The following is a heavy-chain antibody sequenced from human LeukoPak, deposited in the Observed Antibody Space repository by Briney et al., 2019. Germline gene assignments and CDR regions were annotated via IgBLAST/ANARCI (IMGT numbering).Heavy chain of an antibody. CDR2: IRYDGSNK. Sequence: PGGSLRLSCAASGFTFGSYGMHWVRQAPGKGLEWVAFIRYDGSNKYYADSVKGRFTISRDNSKNTLYLQMNSLRAEDTAVYYCAKVGATTDDYWGQGTLVTVSS. V-gene: IGHV3-30*02. J-gene: IGHJ4*02. CDR3: AKVGATTDDY. D-gene: IGHD1-26*01. CDR1: GFTFGSYG.